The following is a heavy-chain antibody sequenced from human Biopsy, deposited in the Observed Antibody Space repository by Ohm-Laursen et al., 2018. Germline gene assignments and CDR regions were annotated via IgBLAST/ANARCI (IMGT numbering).Heavy chain of an antibody. CDR2: IYNTETT. J-gene: IGHJ5*02. CDR3: ARHPTGFWFDP. V-gene: IGHV4-39*01. CDR1: GGSIGSSTTYY. Sequence: GTLSLTCPVSGGSIGSSTTYYWAWLRQPPGKGLEWIGSIYNTETTFYNPSLKSRVTISVDTSTNQFSLKVSSVTAADTALYFCARHPTGFWFDPWGHGTLVTVSS.